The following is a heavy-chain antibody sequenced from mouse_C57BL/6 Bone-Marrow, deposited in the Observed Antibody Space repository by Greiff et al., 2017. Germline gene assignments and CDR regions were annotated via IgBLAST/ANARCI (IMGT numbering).Heavy chain of an antibody. CDR3: ARDYGSSYWYFDV. Sequence: QVQLQQSGPELVKPGASVKLSCKASGYTFTSYDINWVKQRPGQGLEWIGWIYPRVGSTKYNEKFKGKATLTVDTSSSTAYMELHSLTSEDSAVYVCARDYGSSYWYFDVWGTGTTVTVSS. V-gene: IGHV1-85*01. D-gene: IGHD1-1*01. CDR1: GYTFTSYD. J-gene: IGHJ1*03. CDR2: IYPRVGST.